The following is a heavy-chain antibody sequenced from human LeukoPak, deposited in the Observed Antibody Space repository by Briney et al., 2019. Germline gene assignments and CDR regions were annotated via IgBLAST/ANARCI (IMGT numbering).Heavy chain of an antibody. Sequence: GALRLSCAASGFTFSGYVMTWVRQAPGKGLEWVSAISGSGGGTYYADSVKGRFTISRDNSRNTLYLHMNSLRAEDTAVYYCARPLSNGWLDPAFDYWGQGTLVTVSS. CDR1: GFTFSGYV. CDR3: ARPLSNGWLDPAFDY. CDR2: ISGSGGGT. J-gene: IGHJ4*02. V-gene: IGHV3-23*01. D-gene: IGHD6-19*01.